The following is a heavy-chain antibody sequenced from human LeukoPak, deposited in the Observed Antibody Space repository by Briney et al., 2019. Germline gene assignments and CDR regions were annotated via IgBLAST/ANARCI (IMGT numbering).Heavy chain of an antibody. V-gene: IGHV3-15*07. J-gene: IGHJ4*02. CDR3: AKSLRNGSGWASDY. Sequence: GGSLRLSCAASGFTFSNAWMNWVRQAPGKGLEWVGRIKSKTDGGTTDYAAPVKGRFTISRDDSKNTLYLQMNSLKTEDTAVYYCAKSLRNGSGWASDYWGQGTLVTVSS. D-gene: IGHD6-19*01. CDR2: IKSKTDGGTT. CDR1: GFTFSNAW.